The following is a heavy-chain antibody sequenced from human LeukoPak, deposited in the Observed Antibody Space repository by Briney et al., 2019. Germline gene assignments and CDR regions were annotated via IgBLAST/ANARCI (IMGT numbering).Heavy chain of an antibody. CDR1: GYSISSGYY. CDR2: IYHSGST. J-gene: IGHJ6*04. V-gene: IGHV4-38-2*01. CDR3: ARDYGDYGGWYYYYGMDV. Sequence: SETLSLTCAVSGYSISSGYYWGWIRQPPGKGLEWIGSIYHSGSTYYNPSLESRVTISVDTSKNQFSLKLSSVTAADTAVYYCARDYGDYGGWYYYYGMDVWGKRTTVTVSS. D-gene: IGHD4-17*01.